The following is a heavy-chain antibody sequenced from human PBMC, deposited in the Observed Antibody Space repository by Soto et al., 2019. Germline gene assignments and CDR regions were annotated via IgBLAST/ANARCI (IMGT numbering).Heavy chain of an antibody. V-gene: IGHV3-30*18. D-gene: IGHD4-17*01. Sequence: QVQLVESGGGVVQPGRSLRLSCAASGFTFSSYGMHWVRQAPGKGLEWVAVISYDGSNKYYADSVKGRFTIPRDNSKHTLYLQMNSLRAEATAVYYCAKDPLYGDYVGWFDPWGQGTLVTVSS. CDR3: AKDPLYGDYVGWFDP. CDR2: ISYDGSNK. CDR1: GFTFSSYG. J-gene: IGHJ5*02.